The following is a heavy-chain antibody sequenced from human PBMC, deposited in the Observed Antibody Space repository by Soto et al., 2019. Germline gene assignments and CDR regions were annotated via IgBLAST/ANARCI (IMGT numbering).Heavy chain of an antibody. CDR3: ARAVAVPAALVTNWFDP. D-gene: IGHD2-2*01. CDR1: GFTFSDYY. CDR2: ISSSSSYT. V-gene: IGHV3-11*06. J-gene: IGHJ5*02. Sequence: GGSLRLSCAASGFTFSDYYMSWIRQAPGKGLEWVSYISSSSSYTNYADSVKGRFTISRDNAKNSLYLQMNSLRAEDTAVYYCARAVAVPAALVTNWFDPWGQGTLVTVSS.